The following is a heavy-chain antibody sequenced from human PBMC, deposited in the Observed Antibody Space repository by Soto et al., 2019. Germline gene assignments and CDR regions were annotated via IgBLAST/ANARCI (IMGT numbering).Heavy chain of an antibody. V-gene: IGHV1-69*13. CDR3: ARTSDCTNGVCYRNWFDP. Sequence: ASVKVSCKASGGTFSSYAISWVRQAPGQGLEWMGGIILIFGTANYAQKFQGRVTITADESTSTAYMELSSLRSEDTAVYYCARTSDCTNGVCYRNWFDPWGQGTLVTVSS. CDR1: GGTFSSYA. D-gene: IGHD2-8*01. J-gene: IGHJ5*02. CDR2: IILIFGTA.